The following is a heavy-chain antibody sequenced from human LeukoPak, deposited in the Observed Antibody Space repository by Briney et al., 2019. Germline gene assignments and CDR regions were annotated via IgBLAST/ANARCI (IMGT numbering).Heavy chain of an antibody. J-gene: IGHJ4*02. V-gene: IGHV3-7*01. CDR2: MKEDGTDE. CDR1: GFTLSAYT. D-gene: IGHD4-23*01. Sequence: RSGGSLRLSCTASGFTLSAYTMSWVRQAPGKGLEWVAKMKEDGTDESYVDTVKGRFTISRENAKNSLYLQMNSLRAEDTAVYYCARGGHSRFDSWGQGTLVTVSS. CDR3: ARGGHSRFDS.